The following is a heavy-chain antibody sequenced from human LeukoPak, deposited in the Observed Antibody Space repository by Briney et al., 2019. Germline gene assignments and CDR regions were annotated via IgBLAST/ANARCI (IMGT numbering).Heavy chain of an antibody. Sequence: SQTLSLTCAISGDSVSSNSVGWNWIRQSPSRGLEWLGRTYYRSRWYNDYAVSVKSRITINPDTSKNQFSLQLNSVTPEDTAVCYCARSTGWFDPWGQGTLVTVSS. CDR2: TYYRSRWYN. J-gene: IGHJ5*02. CDR3: ARSTGWFDP. V-gene: IGHV6-1*01. CDR1: GDSVSSNSVG.